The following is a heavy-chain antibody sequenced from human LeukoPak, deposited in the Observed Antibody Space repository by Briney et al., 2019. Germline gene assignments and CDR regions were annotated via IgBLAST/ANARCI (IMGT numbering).Heavy chain of an antibody. CDR3: ARGPLYGDYVKNYYYYMDV. Sequence: GSSVKVSCKASGGTFSSYAISWVRQAPGQGLEWMGGIIPIFGTANYAQKFQGRVTITADKSTSTAYMELSSLRSEDTAVYYCARGPLYGDYVKNYYYYMDVWGKGTTVTVSS. D-gene: IGHD4-17*01. V-gene: IGHV1-69*06. CDR2: IIPIFGTA. CDR1: GGTFSSYA. J-gene: IGHJ6*03.